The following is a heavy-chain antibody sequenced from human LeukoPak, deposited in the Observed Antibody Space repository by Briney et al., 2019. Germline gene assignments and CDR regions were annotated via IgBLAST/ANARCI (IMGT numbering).Heavy chain of an antibody. CDR3: ARGSSV. J-gene: IGHJ4*02. CDR1: GFTVSSNS. V-gene: IGHV3-66*01. CDR2: IYSGGST. Sequence: SGGSLRLSCTVSGFTVSSNSMSWVRQAPGKGLEWVSVIYSGGSTYYADSVKGRFTISRDNSKNTLYLQMNSLRAEDTAVYYCARGSSVWGQGTLVTVSS.